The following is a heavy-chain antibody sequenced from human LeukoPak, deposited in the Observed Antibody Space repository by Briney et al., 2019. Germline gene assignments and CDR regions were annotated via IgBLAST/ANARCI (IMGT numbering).Heavy chain of an antibody. V-gene: IGHV3-48*04. CDR1: GFTFSSYS. J-gene: IGHJ4*02. CDR3: AKGYHDFWSGYNPWYYFDY. D-gene: IGHD3-3*01. Sequence: PGGSLRLSCAASGFTFSSYSMNWVRQAPGKGLEWVSYISSSGSTIYYADSVKGRFTISRDSAKNSLYLQMDSLRVEDTAVYYCAKGYHDFWSGYNPWYYFDYWGQGTLVTVSS. CDR2: ISSSGSTI.